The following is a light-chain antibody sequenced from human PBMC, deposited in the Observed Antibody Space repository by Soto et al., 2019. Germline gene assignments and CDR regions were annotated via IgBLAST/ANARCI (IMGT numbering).Light chain of an antibody. CDR1: QSVSNNY. V-gene: IGKV3-20*01. CDR2: GAS. Sequence: EIVLTQSPGTLSLSPGERATRSCRASQSVSNNYLAWYQQKPGQAPRLLIYGASNRATGIPDRFSGSGSGTDFTLTISRLEPEDFAVYYCQQYGSPGTFGHGTKVYIK. J-gene: IGKJ1*01. CDR3: QQYGSPGT.